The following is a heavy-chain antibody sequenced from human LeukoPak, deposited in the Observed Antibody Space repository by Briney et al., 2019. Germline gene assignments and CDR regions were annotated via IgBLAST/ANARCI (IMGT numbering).Heavy chain of an antibody. Sequence: GGSLRLSCAASGFTFSTYEMIWVRQAPGKGLAWVAYISSSGSTIYQADSVKGRFTISRDNAKNSLYLQMNSLRAEDTAVYYCAKDAQRRFDYSNSLQNWGQGILVTVSS. CDR1: GFTFSTYE. D-gene: IGHD4-11*01. V-gene: IGHV3-48*03. J-gene: IGHJ1*01. CDR2: ISSSGSTI. CDR3: AKDAQRRFDYSNSLQN.